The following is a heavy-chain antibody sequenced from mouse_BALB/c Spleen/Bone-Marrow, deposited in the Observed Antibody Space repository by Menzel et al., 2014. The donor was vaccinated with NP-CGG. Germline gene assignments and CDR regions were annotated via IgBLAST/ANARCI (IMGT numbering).Heavy chain of an antibody. CDR1: GYAFTSYN. CDR2: IDPYSGGT. V-gene: IGHV1S135*01. J-gene: IGHJ2*01. D-gene: IGHD3-1*01. Sequence: VQLQQSGPELVKPGASVKVSCKASGYAFTSYNMYWVKQSHGKSLEWMGYIDPYSGGTSYNQKFKGKATLTVDKSSSTAYMRLNSLTSEDSAVYYCARNLGYGYFDYWGQGTTLTVSS. CDR3: ARNLGYGYFDY.